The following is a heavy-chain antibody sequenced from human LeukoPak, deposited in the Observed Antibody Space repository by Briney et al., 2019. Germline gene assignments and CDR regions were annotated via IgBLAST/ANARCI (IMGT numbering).Heavy chain of an antibody. D-gene: IGHD2/OR15-2a*01. J-gene: IGHJ4*02. V-gene: IGHV4-59*12. CDR3: TRENRPFCPFAF. CDR1: GGSISPFY. Sequence: PSETLSLTCTVSGGSISPFYWNWIRQPPGKGLEWIGYIYYTGGTSYSPSLNSRATISVDTSKNQISLKLNSVTAADTALYYCTRENRPFCPFAFWGQGVMVTVSS. CDR2: IYYTGGT.